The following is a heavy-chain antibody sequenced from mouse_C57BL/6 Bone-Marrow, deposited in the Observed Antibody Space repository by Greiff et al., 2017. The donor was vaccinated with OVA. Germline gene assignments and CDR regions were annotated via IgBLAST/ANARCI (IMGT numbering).Heavy chain of an antibody. CDR2: ITPSSGYT. Sequence: QVQLQQSGAELAKPGASVKLSCKASGYTFTSYWMHWVNQRPGQGLEWIGYITPSSGYTKYNQKFKDTATLSADKSSSTAYMQLSSLTYEDSAVYYCARSHYAGAWCAYWGQGTLVTVSA. CDR1: GYTFTSYW. D-gene: IGHD1-1*02. J-gene: IGHJ3*01. CDR3: ARSHYAGAWCAY. V-gene: IGHV1-7*01.